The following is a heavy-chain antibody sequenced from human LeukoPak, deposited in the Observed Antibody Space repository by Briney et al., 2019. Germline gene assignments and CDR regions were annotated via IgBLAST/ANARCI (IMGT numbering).Heavy chain of an antibody. V-gene: IGHV4-30-4*01. CDR2: IYYSGST. D-gene: IGHD5-18*01. CDR1: GGSISSGDYY. J-gene: IGHJ6*02. CDR3: AREKFGAGYSYGYYYYGMDV. Sequence: PSETLSLTCTVSGGSISSGDYYWSWIRQPPGKGLEWIGYIYYSGSTYYNPSLKSRVTISVDTSKNQFSLKLSSVTAADTAVYYFAREKFGAGYSYGYYYYGMDVWGQGTTVTVSS.